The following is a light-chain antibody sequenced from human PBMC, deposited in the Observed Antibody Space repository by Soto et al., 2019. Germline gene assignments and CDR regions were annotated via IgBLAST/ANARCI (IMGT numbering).Light chain of an antibody. J-gene: IGKJ2*01. CDR2: WAS. Sequence: DVVMTQSPDSLAVSLGERATINCKSSQSVLFTAKNKNYLAWFQQKPGQPPKLLIYWASIRESGVPDRFNGSGAGTDFTLTINNLQPEDVAVYYCHQYYSFPHSFGQGTRLEMK. CDR1: QSVLFTAKNKNY. V-gene: IGKV4-1*01. CDR3: HQYYSFPHS.